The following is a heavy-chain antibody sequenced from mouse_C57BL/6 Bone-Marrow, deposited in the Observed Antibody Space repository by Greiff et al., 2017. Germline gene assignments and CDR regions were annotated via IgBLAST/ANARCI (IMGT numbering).Heavy chain of an antibody. V-gene: IGHV1-82*01. CDR2: IYPGDGDT. J-gene: IGHJ2*01. CDR1: GYAFSSSW. Sequence: QVQLQQSGPELVKPGASVQISCKASGYAFSSSWMNWVKQRPGKGLEWIGRIYPGDGDTTYTGTFKGKATLTADKTSSTAYMQLSSLTAEDSAFYFCARYPLTTVVATPLDYWGQGTTLTVSS. D-gene: IGHD1-1*01. CDR3: ARYPLTTVVATPLDY.